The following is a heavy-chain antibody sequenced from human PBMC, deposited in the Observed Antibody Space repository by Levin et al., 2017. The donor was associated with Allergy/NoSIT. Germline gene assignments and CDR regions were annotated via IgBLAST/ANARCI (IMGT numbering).Heavy chain of an antibody. D-gene: IGHD3-10*01. CDR3: ARRAGSGAFDI. J-gene: IGHJ3*02. CDR2: IYYSGNT. CDR1: GGSISSGDYY. Sequence: SCTVSGGSISSGDYYWSWIRQPPGKGLEWIGYIYYSGNTYYNPSLKSRVTISVDTSKNQFSLKLSSVTAADTAVYYCARRAGSGAFDIWGQGTMVTVSS. V-gene: IGHV4-30-4*01.